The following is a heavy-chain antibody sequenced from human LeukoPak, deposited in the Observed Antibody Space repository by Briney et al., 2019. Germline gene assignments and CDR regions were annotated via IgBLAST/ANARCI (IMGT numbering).Heavy chain of an antibody. J-gene: IGHJ1*01. V-gene: IGHV4-39*01. CDR1: GGSISSSSYF. CDR3: ARGVSYYDSSGYYNEYFQH. Sequence: SETLSLTCTVSGGSISSSSYFWGWIRQPPRKGLEWIGSIYYSGSTYYKPSLKSRVTMSVDTSKNQFSLKLSSVTAADTAVYYCARGVSYYDSSGYYNEYFQHWGQGTLVTVSS. CDR2: IYYSGST. D-gene: IGHD3-22*01.